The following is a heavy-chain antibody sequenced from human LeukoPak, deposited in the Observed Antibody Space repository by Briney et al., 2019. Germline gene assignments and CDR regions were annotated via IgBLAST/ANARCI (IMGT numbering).Heavy chain of an antibody. J-gene: IGHJ3*02. V-gene: IGHV1-69*01. CDR2: IIPIFGTA. D-gene: IGHD3-9*01. CDR1: GGTFSSYA. CDR3: ARDFDILTGSPPFDI. Sequence: SVKVSCKASGGTFSSYAISWVRQAPGQGLEWMGGIIPIFGTANYAQKFQGRVTTTADESTSTAYMELSSLRSEDTAVYYCARDFDILTGSPPFDIWGQGTMVTVSS.